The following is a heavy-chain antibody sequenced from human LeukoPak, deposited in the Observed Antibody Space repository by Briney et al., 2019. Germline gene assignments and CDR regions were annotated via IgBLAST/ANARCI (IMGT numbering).Heavy chain of an antibody. CDR2: IYSGGTT. Sequence: GGSLRLSCAASGFTVTSNYMSWVRQAPRKGLEWVSVIYSGGTTYYADSVKGRFTISRDNSKNTLYLQMNSLRAEDTAVYYCAREGTGVGTSYYYYMDVWGKGTTVTISS. V-gene: IGHV3-66*01. CDR3: AREGTGVGTSYYYYMDV. CDR1: GFTVTSNY. J-gene: IGHJ6*03. D-gene: IGHD7-27*01.